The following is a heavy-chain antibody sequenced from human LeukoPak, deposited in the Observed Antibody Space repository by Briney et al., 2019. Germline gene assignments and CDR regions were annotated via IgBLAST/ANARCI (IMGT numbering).Heavy chain of an antibody. V-gene: IGHV4-59*01. CDR3: ARDRAAAGHWFDP. CDR2: IYYSGST. Sequence: SETLSLTCTVSGGSINSYYWSWIRQPPGKGLEWIGYIYYSGSTNYNPSLKSRVTISVDTSKNQFSLKLSSVTAADTAVYYCARDRAAAGHWFDPWGQGTLVTVSS. CDR1: GGSINSYY. D-gene: IGHD6-13*01. J-gene: IGHJ5*02.